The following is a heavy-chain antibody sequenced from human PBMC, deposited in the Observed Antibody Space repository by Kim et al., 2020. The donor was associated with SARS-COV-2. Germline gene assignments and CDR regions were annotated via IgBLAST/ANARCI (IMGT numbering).Heavy chain of an antibody. D-gene: IGHD3-10*01. CDR3: AKPPSQGGFRGSYYAVLDYYYMDV. CDR2: ISGSGGST. Sequence: GGSLRLSCAASGFTFSSYAMSWVRQAPGKGLEWVSAISGSGGSTYYADSVKGRFTISRDNSKNTLYLQMNSLRAEDTAVYYCAKPPSQGGFRGSYYAVLDYYYMDVWGKGTTVTVSS. CDR1: GFTFSSYA. J-gene: IGHJ6*03. V-gene: IGHV3-23*01.